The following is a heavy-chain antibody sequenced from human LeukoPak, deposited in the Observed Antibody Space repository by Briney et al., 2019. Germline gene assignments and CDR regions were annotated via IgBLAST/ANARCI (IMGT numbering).Heavy chain of an antibody. D-gene: IGHD4-11*01. CDR3: ARDIGDSSLGYYYYYYMDV. CDR2: MNPNSGGT. V-gene: IGHV1-2*02. J-gene: IGHJ6*03. Sequence: ASVKVSCKASGYTFTSYDINWVRQATGQGLEWMGWMNPNSGGTNYAQKFQGRVTMTRDTSISTSYMELSRLRSDDTAVYYCARDIGDSSLGYYYYYYMDVWGKGTTVTVSS. CDR1: GYTFTSYD.